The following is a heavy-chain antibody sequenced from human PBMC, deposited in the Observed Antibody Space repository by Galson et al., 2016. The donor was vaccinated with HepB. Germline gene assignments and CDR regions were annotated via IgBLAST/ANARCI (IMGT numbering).Heavy chain of an antibody. CDR1: GGSISSFY. J-gene: IGHJ6*02. CDR3: ARRLGGGFGLDV. Sequence: SETLSLTCTVSGGSISSFYWSWIRQPPGKGLEWIGYIYYSGSTNYSPSLKSRVTISVDTSKIQFSLRLSSVTAADPAVYYCARRLGGGFGLDVWGQGTTVTVSS. D-gene: IGHD3-16*01. CDR2: IYYSGST. V-gene: IGHV4-59*01.